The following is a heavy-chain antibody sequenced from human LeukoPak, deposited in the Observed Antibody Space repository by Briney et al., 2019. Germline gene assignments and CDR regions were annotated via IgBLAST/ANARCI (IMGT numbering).Heavy chain of an antibody. Sequence: GGSLRLSCAASGFTFSSYGMHWVRQAPGKGLEWVAVISYDGSNKYYADSVKGRFTISRDNSKNTLYLQMNSLRAEDTAVYYCARERKRGLPYHDAFDIWGQGTMVTVSS. V-gene: IGHV3-30*19. CDR3: ARERKRGLPYHDAFDI. J-gene: IGHJ3*02. CDR1: GFTFSSYG. CDR2: ISYDGSNK. D-gene: IGHD4-11*01.